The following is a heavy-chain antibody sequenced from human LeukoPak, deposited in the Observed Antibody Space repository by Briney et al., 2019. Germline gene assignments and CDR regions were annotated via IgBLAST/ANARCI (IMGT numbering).Heavy chain of an antibody. D-gene: IGHD3-10*01. CDR1: GFTFSSYA. CDR3: AKRSYGSGSYYNNPPYYFDY. Sequence: GGSLGLSCAASGFTFSSYAMSWVRQAPGKGLEWVSAISGSGGSTYYADSVKGRFTISRDNSKNTLYLQMNSLRAEDTAVYYCAKRSYGSGSYYNNPPYYFDYWGQGTLVTVSS. CDR2: ISGSGGST. J-gene: IGHJ4*02. V-gene: IGHV3-23*01.